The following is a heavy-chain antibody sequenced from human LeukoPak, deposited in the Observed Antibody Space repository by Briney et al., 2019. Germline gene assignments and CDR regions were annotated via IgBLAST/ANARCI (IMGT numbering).Heavy chain of an antibody. V-gene: IGHV3-23*01. CDR2: ISGSGGST. Sequence: GGSLRLSCAASGFTFSSYAMSWVRQALGKGLEWVSAISGSGGSTYYADSVKGRFTISRDNSKNTLYLQMNSLRAEDTAVYYCAKGVSDSSGYYYGGSDAFDIWGQGTMVTVSS. CDR1: GFTFSSYA. CDR3: AKGVSDSSGYYYGGSDAFDI. J-gene: IGHJ3*02. D-gene: IGHD3-22*01.